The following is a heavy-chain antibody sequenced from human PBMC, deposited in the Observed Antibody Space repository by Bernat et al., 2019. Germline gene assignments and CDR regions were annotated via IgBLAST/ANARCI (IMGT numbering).Heavy chain of an antibody. V-gene: IGHV4-34*01. CDR3: ARKLGGGRWGAVKQQLVRGCWFDP. CDR1: GGSFSGYY. D-gene: IGHD6-13*01. J-gene: IGHJ5*02. CDR2: INHSGST. Sequence: QVQLQQWGAGLLKPSETLSLTCAVYGGSFSGYYWSWIRQPPGKGLEWIGEINHSGSTNYNPSLKSRVTISGATSKNQFSLKLGTVTAADTAVYYCARKLGGGRWGAVKQQLVRGCWFDPWGQGTLVTVSS.